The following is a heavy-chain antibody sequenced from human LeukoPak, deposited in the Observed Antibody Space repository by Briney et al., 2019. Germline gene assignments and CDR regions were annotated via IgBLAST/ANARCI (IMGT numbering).Heavy chain of an antibody. CDR2: ISSSSSYT. Sequence: GGSLRLSCAASRFTFSDYYMSWIRLAPGKGLEWVSYISSSSSYTNYADSVKGRFTISRDNAKNSLYLQMNSLRAEDTAIYYCARERHDAFDIWGQGTMVTVSS. V-gene: IGHV3-11*05. CDR3: ARERHDAFDI. J-gene: IGHJ3*02. CDR1: RFTFSDYY.